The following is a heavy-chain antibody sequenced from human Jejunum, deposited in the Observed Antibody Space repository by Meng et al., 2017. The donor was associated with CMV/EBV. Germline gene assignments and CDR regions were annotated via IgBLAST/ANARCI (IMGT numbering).Heavy chain of an antibody. Sequence: GDSVSSNRAAWNWIRQSPSRGLEWLGRTYYRSNWSADYALSVKSRITISPDTSKNQVSLHLTSLTPEDTAMYYCVRSSTTGGFDPWSQGTLVTVSS. CDR2: TYYRSNWSA. D-gene: IGHD7-27*01. CDR3: VRSSTTGGFDP. J-gene: IGHJ5*02. V-gene: IGHV6-1*01. CDR1: GDSVSSNRAA.